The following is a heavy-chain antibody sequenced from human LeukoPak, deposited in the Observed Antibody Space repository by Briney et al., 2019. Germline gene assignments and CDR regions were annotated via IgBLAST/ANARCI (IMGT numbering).Heavy chain of an antibody. V-gene: IGHV3-7*01. CDR1: GFTFSSYW. J-gene: IGHJ5*02. D-gene: IGHD2-15*01. Sequence: GGSLRLSCAASGFTFSSYWMSWVRQAPGKGLEWVANIKQDGSEKYHVDSMKGRFTISRDNAKNSLYLQMNSLRAEDTAVYYCARDQWDCSGGSCYNNWFDPWGQGTLVTVSS. CDR2: IKQDGSEK. CDR3: ARDQWDCSGGSCYNNWFDP.